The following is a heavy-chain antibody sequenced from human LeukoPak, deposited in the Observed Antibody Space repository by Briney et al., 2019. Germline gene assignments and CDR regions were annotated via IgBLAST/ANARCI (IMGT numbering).Heavy chain of an antibody. CDR1: GGSSSGYY. Sequence: PSETLSLTCAVYGGSSSGYYWSWIRQPPGKGLEWTGEINHSGSTNYNPSLKSRVTISVDTSKNQFSLKLSSVTAADTAVYYCARYLDYGGNSRVFQHWGQGTLVTVSS. V-gene: IGHV4-34*01. D-gene: IGHD4-23*01. CDR2: INHSGST. J-gene: IGHJ1*01. CDR3: ARYLDYGGNSRVFQH.